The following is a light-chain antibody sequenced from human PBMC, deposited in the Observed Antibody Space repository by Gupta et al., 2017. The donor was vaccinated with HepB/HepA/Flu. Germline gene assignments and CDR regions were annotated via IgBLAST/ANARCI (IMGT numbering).Light chain of an antibody. J-gene: IGKJ3*01. CDR2: AAS. V-gene: IGKV3-11*01. Sequence: EIVLTQSPATLSLYPGESATLSCRASQSVSSYLAWYQQKAGQAPRLLSYAASNMATGIPARFRGSGSGTDFALTIGILEPEGFAVYYCQQRSNWPRFTFGPGTKVEIK. CDR1: QSVSSY. CDR3: QQRSNWPRFT.